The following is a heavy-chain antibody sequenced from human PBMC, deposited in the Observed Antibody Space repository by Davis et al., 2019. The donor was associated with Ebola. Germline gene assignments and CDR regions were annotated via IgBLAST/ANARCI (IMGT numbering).Heavy chain of an antibody. CDR3: ARNSSGFGYFDY. J-gene: IGHJ4*02. CDR1: GVSITTHY. Sequence: PSETLSLTCTISGVSITTHYWNWIRQPPGKGLEWIGSVYYTGSTNYSHSLESRVTISVDTSKNQFSLKLSSVSAADTAVYYCARNSSGFGYFDYWGQGTLVTVSS. V-gene: IGHV4-59*11. D-gene: IGHD6-19*01. CDR2: VYYTGST.